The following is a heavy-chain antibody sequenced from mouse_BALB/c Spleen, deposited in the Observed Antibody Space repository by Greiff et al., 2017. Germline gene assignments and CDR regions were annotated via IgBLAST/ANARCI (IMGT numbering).Heavy chain of an antibody. Sequence: QLKQSGPGLVKPSQSLSLTCTVTGYSITSDYAWNWIRQFPGNKLEWMGYISYSGSTSYNPSLKSRISITRDTSKNQFFLQLNSVTTEDTATYYCARRGLYDYDGFAYWGQGTLVTVSA. V-gene: IGHV3-2*02. CDR2: ISYSGST. CDR3: ARRGLYDYDGFAY. J-gene: IGHJ3*01. D-gene: IGHD2-4*01. CDR1: GYSITSDYA.